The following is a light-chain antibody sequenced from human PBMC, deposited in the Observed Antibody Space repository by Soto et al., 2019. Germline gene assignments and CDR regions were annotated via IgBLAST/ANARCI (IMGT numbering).Light chain of an antibody. J-gene: IGKJ2*03. Sequence: VVLTQSPLSLPVTLGQPASISCNSSQSLVYSDGNTYLNWFQQRPGQSPRRLIYKVSDRNSGVPDRFSGSGSATDFTLNISGVQAEDVGIYYCMQGTHWPPYSFGQGTKLEIK. CDR2: KVS. CDR1: QSLVYSDGNTY. V-gene: IGKV2-30*01. CDR3: MQGTHWPPYS.